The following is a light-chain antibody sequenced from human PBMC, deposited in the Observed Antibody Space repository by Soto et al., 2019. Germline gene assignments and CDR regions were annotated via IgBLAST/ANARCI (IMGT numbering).Light chain of an antibody. CDR1: QSITYY. CDR2: AAS. CDR3: QQSDSYTYT. V-gene: IGKV1-39*01. J-gene: IGKJ2*01. Sequence: DIQMTQSPSSLSVSVGDRVTITCRASQSITYYLNWYQQKPGKAPKLLVYAASSLQSGVPSRFTSNRSGTDFTLTISSLQPEDFASYYCQQSDSYTYTFGQGTKLEI.